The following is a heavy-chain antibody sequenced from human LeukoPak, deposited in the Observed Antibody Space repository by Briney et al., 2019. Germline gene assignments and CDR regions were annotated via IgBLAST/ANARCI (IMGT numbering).Heavy chain of an antibody. Sequence: SETLSLTCTVSGGSIGLYHWIWMRQPPGKALEGIGHIYYNGRTNYTPSLKSRVTISVDTSKNQFSLKLTSVTAADTAVYYCARQVAATAPVGYWGQGTLVTVSS. CDR2: IYYNGRT. V-gene: IGHV4-59*08. CDR3: ARQVAATAPVGY. D-gene: IGHD6-13*01. CDR1: GGSIGLYH. J-gene: IGHJ4*02.